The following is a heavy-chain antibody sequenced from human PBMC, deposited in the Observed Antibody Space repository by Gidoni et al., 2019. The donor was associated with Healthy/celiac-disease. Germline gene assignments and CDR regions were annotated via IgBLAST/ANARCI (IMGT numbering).Heavy chain of an antibody. V-gene: IGHV3-7*01. CDR2: IKQDGSEK. CDR3: ARVERITIFGVAPVDY. CDR1: GFTFSSYW. J-gene: IGHJ4*02. D-gene: IGHD3-3*01. Sequence: EVQLVESGGGLVQPGGSLRLSCAASGFTFSSYWMSWVRQAPGKGLEWVANIKQDGSEKYYVDSVKGRFTISRDNAKNSLYLQMNSLRAEDTAVYYCARVERITIFGVAPVDYWGQGTLVTVSS.